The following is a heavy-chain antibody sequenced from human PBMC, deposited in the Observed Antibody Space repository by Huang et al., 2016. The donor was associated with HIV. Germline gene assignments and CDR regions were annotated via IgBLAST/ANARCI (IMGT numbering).Heavy chain of an antibody. D-gene: IGHD3-16*01. V-gene: IGHV1-69*13. J-gene: IGHJ3*01. CDR1: GGSFNNFG. CDR3: AKRGGAWGSPYAFDL. Sequence: QVQLVQSGAEVRKPGSSVKVSCRASGGSFNNFGVNWVRQAPGQGVEWRGGIIPRFGTRNDAQRFQGRVTITGDETTGVVYMELSSLRSDDTAVYFCAKRGGAWGSPYAFDLWGPGTMVTVSS. CDR2: IIPRFGTR.